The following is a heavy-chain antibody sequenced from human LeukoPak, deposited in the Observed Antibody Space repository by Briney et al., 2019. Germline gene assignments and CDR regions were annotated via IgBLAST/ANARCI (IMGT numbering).Heavy chain of an antibody. V-gene: IGHV1-46*01. Sequence: ASVKVSCKASGYIFTSYFMHWVRQAPGQGLEWMGVINPSGGTTNYAQKFQDRVTMTRDTSTSTVYMELSSLRSEDTAIYFCARFAVHRRLAVAGQFGLDYWGQGTLVTVSS. D-gene: IGHD6-19*01. J-gene: IGHJ4*02. CDR3: ARFAVHRRLAVAGQFGLDY. CDR2: INPSGGTT. CDR1: GYIFTSYF.